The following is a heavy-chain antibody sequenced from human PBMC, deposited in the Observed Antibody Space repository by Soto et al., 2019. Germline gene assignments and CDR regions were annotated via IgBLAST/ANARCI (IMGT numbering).Heavy chain of an antibody. D-gene: IGHD3-22*01. V-gene: IGHV4-34*01. Sequence: PSETLSLTCAFYCGSFIGYYWSWIRQPPGKGLEWIGEINHGGSTNYNPSLKSRVTISVDTSKNQFSLKLSSVTAADTAVYYCAREQYDSSGYYPRDFDYWGQGTLVTVSS. CDR3: AREQYDSSGYYPRDFDY. CDR1: CGSFIGYY. J-gene: IGHJ4*02. CDR2: INHGGST.